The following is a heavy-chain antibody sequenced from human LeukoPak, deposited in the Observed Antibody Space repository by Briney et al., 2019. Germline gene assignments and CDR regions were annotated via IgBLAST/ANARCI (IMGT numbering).Heavy chain of an antibody. CDR1: GYTFTSYY. CDR2: INPSGGST. V-gene: IGHV1-46*01. Sequence: ASVKVSCKAPGYTFTSYYMHWVRQAPGQGLEWMGIINPSGGSTSYAQKFQGRVTMTRDTSTSTVYMELSSLRSEDTAVYYCARDLTDWEPIYYFDYWGQGTLVTVSS. CDR3: ARDLTDWEPIYYFDY. J-gene: IGHJ4*02. D-gene: IGHD1-26*01.